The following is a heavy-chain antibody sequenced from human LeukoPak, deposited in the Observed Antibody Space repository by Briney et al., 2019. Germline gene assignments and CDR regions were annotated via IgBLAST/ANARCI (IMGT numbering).Heavy chain of an antibody. CDR3: VRNLCSGGSCYGDFDY. CDR1: GGTFSSYA. J-gene: IGHJ4*02. CDR2: LIPIFGTA. Sequence: ASAKVSCKASGGTFSSYAISWVRQAPGQGLEWMGGLIPIFGTADYAQKFQGRVAITADESTYTAYMELSSLRSEDTAMYYCVRNLCSGGSCYGDFDYWGQGTLVTVSS. D-gene: IGHD2-15*01. V-gene: IGHV1-69*13.